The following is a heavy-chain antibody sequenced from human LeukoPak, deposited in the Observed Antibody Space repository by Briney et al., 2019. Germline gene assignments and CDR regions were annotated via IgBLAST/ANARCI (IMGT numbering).Heavy chain of an antibody. CDR1: GYTFSSYG. CDR2: INTLNGYT. V-gene: IGHV1-18*01. CDR3: ARVGALTWAYYFDF. J-gene: IGHJ4*02. D-gene: IGHD3-10*01. Sequence: ASVKVSCKASGYTFSSYGISWVRQAPGRGLEWVGWINTLNGYTNFAQKLQGRVTMTTDTSTSTVYMELGSLRSDDTAVYYCARVGALTWAYYFDFWGQGTPVTVSS.